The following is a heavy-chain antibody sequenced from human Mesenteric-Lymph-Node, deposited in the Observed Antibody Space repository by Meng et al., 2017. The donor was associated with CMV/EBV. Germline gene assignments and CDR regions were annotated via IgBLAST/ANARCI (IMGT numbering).Heavy chain of an antibody. CDR1: GDSISSFYY. J-gene: IGHJ5*02. Sequence: QLRLRESGPGQVKPSETLSLTCTVPGDSISSFYYWGWIRQPPGRGLEWIGSVHYTGSTYYSPSLKSRVTVSVDTSKNQFSLRLTSVTAADTAVYYCARPFPSWQSPRLDPFGAWGQGTLVTVSS. CDR3: ARPFPSWQSPRLDPFGA. D-gene: IGHD6-19*01. V-gene: IGHV4-39*01. CDR2: VHYTGST.